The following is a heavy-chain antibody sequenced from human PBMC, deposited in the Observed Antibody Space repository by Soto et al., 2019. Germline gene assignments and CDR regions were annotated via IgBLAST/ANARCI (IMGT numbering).Heavy chain of an antibody. CDR2: ISGNSGSI. CDR1: GFTFDDYA. Sequence: GGSLRLSCAASGFTFDDYAMHWVRQAPGKGLEWVSGISGNSGSIDYADSVKGRFTISRDNAKNSLYLQMNSLRAEDTAVYYCAKDRKSGSGWYWDYWGQGTLVTVSS. CDR3: AKDRKSGSGWYWDY. D-gene: IGHD6-19*01. J-gene: IGHJ4*02. V-gene: IGHV3-9*01.